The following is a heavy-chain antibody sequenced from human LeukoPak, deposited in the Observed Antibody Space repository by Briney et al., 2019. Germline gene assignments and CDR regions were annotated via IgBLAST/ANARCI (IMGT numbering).Heavy chain of an antibody. D-gene: IGHD3-10*01. Sequence: SETLSLTCAVYGGSFSGYYWSWIRQPPGKGLEWIGEINHSGSTNYNPSLKSRVTISVDTSKNQFSLKLSSVTAADTAVYYCARGATSSRGIDYWGQGTLVTVSS. CDR3: ARGATSSRGIDY. CDR1: GGSFSGYY. CDR2: INHSGST. J-gene: IGHJ4*02. V-gene: IGHV4-34*01.